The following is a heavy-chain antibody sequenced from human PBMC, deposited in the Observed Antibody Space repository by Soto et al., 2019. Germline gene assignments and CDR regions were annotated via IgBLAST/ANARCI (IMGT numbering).Heavy chain of an antibody. D-gene: IGHD3-16*01. CDR2: ISHTATET. V-gene: IGHV3-30-3*01. CDR1: GLPFSGYA. CDR3: ARVGYGVSLGQGFDP. Sequence: QGQLMESGGGVVLPGKSLRLSCAASGLPFSGYAMHWVRQAPGTGLEWVASISHTATETFYADSMKGRFTIFRDDSKKMVFLQMNNLGPADTAVYHCARVGYGVSLGQGFDPWGQGTLVTVSS. J-gene: IGHJ5*02.